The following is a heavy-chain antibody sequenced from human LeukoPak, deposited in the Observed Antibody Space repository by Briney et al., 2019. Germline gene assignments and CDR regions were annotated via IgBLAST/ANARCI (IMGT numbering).Heavy chain of an antibody. CDR3: AKDRTSYYDFWSGGYYGMDV. V-gene: IGHV3-23*01. CDR2: ISGSDCST. J-gene: IGHJ6*02. CDR1: GFTFSSYA. Sequence: GGSLRLSCAASGFTFSSYAMSWVRQAPGKGLEWVSAISGSDCSTQSADSVKGRFTISRDNSKNTLYLQMNSLRAENTAVYYCAKDRTSYYDFWSGGYYGMDVWGQGTTVTVSS. D-gene: IGHD3-3*01.